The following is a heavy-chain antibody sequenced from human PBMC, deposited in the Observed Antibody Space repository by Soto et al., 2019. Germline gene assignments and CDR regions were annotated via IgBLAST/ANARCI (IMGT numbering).Heavy chain of an antibody. Sequence: SETLSLTCAVYGGSFSGYYWSWIRQPPGKGLEWIGEINHSGSTNYNPSLKSRVTISVDTSKNQFSLKLSSVTAADTAVYYCASGGGAVAGPRWFDPWGQGTLVTVSS. V-gene: IGHV4-34*01. CDR1: GGSFSGYY. D-gene: IGHD6-19*01. CDR2: INHSGST. J-gene: IGHJ5*02. CDR3: ASGGGAVAGPRWFDP.